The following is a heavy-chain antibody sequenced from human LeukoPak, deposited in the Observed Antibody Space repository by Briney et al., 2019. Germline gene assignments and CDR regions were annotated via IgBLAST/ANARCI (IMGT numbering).Heavy chain of an antibody. D-gene: IGHD6-13*01. V-gene: IGHV1-69*05. CDR1: GGTFSSYA. J-gene: IGHJ5*02. CDR2: IIPIFGTA. CDR3: ARDKGIAAAGTGWFGP. Sequence: SVKVSCKASGGTFSSYAISWVRQAPGQGLEWMGGIIPIFGTANYAQKFQGRVTITTDESTSTAYMELSSLRSEDTAVYYCARDKGIAAAGTGWFGPWGQGTLVTVSS.